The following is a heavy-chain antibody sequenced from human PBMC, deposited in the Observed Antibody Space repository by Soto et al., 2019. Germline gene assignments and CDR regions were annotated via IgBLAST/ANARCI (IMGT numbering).Heavy chain of an antibody. Sequence: EVQLLESGGGLVQPGGSLRLSCAASGFTFSSYAMSWVRQAPGKGLEWVSAISGSGGSTYYADSVKGRFTISRDNSKYTLYLQMNSLRAEDTAVYYCAKGRGKLTIFGALAYYYYGMDVWGQGTTVTVSS. CDR1: GFTFSSYA. J-gene: IGHJ6*02. CDR3: AKGRGKLTIFGALAYYYYGMDV. D-gene: IGHD3-3*01. V-gene: IGHV3-23*01. CDR2: ISGSGGST.